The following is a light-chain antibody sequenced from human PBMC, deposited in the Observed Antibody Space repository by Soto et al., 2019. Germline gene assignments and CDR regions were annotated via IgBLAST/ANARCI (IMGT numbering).Light chain of an antibody. V-gene: IGKV1-9*01. CDR2: TAS. CDR3: QQLNRYPPLIA. CDR1: QGISSF. J-gene: IGKJ3*01. Sequence: DIPLTQSPSFLSSSVGDRVTITCRASQGISSFLAWYQQKPGKAPKLLISTASTLQSGVPSTFSGSGSGPEFTLAIRSLQPEEFGTYYCQQLNRYPPLIAFGPGTKVDI.